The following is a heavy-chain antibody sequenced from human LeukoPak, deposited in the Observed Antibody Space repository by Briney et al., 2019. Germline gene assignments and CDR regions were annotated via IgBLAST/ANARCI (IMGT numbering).Heavy chain of an antibody. CDR3: ASMEYQLATFDP. D-gene: IGHD2-2*01. V-gene: IGHV4-34*01. CDR2: INHSGST. CDR1: GGSFSGYY. J-gene: IGHJ5*02. Sequence: SETLSLTCAVYGGSFSGYYWSWIRQPPGKGLEWIGEINHSGSTNYNPSLKSRVTISVDTSKNQFSLKLSSVTATDTAVYYCASMEYQLATFDPWGQGTLVTVSS.